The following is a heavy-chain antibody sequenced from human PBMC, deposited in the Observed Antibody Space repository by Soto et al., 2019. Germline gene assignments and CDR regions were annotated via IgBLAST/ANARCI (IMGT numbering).Heavy chain of an antibody. CDR3: ARVGVAGPGEGDFDY. CDR1: GDSISSGDYY. CDR2: IYYSGST. V-gene: IGHV4-30-4*01. D-gene: IGHD6-19*01. Sequence: QVQLQESGPGLVKPSQTLSLTCTVSGDSISSGDYYWSWIRQPPGKGLEWIGYIYYSGSTYYNPSLKSRVTISVDTSRNQFSLKLSAVTAADTAVYYCARVGVAGPGEGDFDYWGQGTLVTVSS. J-gene: IGHJ4*02.